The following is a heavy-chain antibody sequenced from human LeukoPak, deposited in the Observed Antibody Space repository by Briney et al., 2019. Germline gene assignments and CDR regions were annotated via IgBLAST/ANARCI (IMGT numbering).Heavy chain of an antibody. Sequence: PGRSLRLSCAASGFTFSSYWMSWVRQAPGKGLEWVANIKQDGSEKYYVDSVKGRFTISRDNAKNSLYMQMNSLRAEDTAVYYCARVNILAAATLDYWGQGTLVTVSS. J-gene: IGHJ4*02. CDR2: IKQDGSEK. CDR3: ARVNILAAATLDY. D-gene: IGHD6-13*01. V-gene: IGHV3-7*01. CDR1: GFTFSSYW.